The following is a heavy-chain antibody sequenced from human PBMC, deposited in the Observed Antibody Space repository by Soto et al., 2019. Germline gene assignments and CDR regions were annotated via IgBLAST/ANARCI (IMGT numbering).Heavy chain of an antibody. Sequence: QVQLVQSGAEVKKPGSSVKVSCKASGGTFSSYAISWLRQAPGQGREWMGGIIPIFGTANYAKKFQGRVTITADESTSTAYMELSSLRSEDTAVYYCARGDPMVRGFISDYWGQGTLVTVSS. J-gene: IGHJ4*02. D-gene: IGHD3-10*01. CDR3: ARGDPMVRGFISDY. V-gene: IGHV1-69*12. CDR1: GGTFSSYA. CDR2: IIPIFGTA.